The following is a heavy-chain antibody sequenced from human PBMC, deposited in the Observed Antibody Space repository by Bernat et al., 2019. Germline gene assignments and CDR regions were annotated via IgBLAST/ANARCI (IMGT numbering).Heavy chain of an antibody. CDR3: ARGHYYDSSGYPYNWFDP. J-gene: IGHJ5*02. CDR1: GGSISSGDYY. Sequence: QVQLQESGPGLVKPSQTLSLTCTVSGGSISSGDYYLSWIRQPPGKGLEGTGYIYYSGSTYYNPSLKSRVTISVDTSKNQFSLKLSSVTAADTAVYYCARGHYYDSSGYPYNWFDPWGQGTLVTVSS. D-gene: IGHD3-22*01. V-gene: IGHV4-30-4*01. CDR2: IYYSGST.